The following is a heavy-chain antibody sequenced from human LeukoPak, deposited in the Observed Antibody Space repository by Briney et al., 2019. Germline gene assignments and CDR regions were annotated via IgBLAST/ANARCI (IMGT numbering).Heavy chain of an antibody. Sequence: GGSLRLSCAASGFSVINNYMSWVRQAPGKGLEWVSVIYEGDSTYYADSVKGRFTITSDNSKNTLYLQMNSLRAEDTAVYYCAREESGSYFRYWGQGTLVTVSS. CDR3: AREESGSYFRY. D-gene: IGHD1-26*01. J-gene: IGHJ4*02. V-gene: IGHV3-53*01. CDR1: GFSVINNY. CDR2: IYEGDST.